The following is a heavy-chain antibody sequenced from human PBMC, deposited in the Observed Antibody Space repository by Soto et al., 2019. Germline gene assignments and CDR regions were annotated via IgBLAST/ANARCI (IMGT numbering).Heavy chain of an antibody. CDR3: ARRGYYYDSSGYYPFDY. V-gene: IGHV4-39*01. J-gene: IGHJ4*02. D-gene: IGHD3-22*01. Sequence: PSETLSLTCTVSGGSISSSSYYWGWIRQPPGKGLEWIGSIYYSGSTYYNPSLKSRVTISVDTSKNQFSLKLSSVTAADTAVYYCARRGYYYDSSGYYPFDYWGQGTLVTVSS. CDR1: GGSISSSSYY. CDR2: IYYSGST.